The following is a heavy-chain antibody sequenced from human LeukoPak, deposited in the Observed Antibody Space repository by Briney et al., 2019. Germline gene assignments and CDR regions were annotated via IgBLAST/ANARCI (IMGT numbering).Heavy chain of an antibody. V-gene: IGHV3-30*04. CDR2: ISYDGSNK. D-gene: IGHD2-2*01. CDR1: GFTFSGYA. Sequence: PGGSLRLSCAACGFTFSGYAMHWVRQAPGKGLEWVAVISYDGSNKYYADSVKGRFTISRDNSKNTLYLQMNSLRAEDTAVYYCASAIVVVPAAVDYWGQGTLVTVSS. CDR3: ASAIVVVPAAVDY. J-gene: IGHJ4*02.